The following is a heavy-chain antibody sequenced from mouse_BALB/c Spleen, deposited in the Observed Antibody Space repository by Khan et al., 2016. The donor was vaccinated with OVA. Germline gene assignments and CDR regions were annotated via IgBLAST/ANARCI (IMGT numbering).Heavy chain of an antibody. CDR2: TNPTNGRP. J-gene: IGHJ2*01. CDR1: GYTFTSYW. V-gene: IGHV1S81*02. CDR3: ARSKKIVATYFDY. D-gene: IGHD1-1*01. Sequence: QVRLQQSGAELVKAGASVKMSCKASGYTFTSYWMHWVKQRLGQGHEWFAETNPTNGRPYYNEKFKSKATLTVDKSSSTAYMLLSGPTFEDSAVYYCARSKKIVATYFDYWGQGTTLTVSS.